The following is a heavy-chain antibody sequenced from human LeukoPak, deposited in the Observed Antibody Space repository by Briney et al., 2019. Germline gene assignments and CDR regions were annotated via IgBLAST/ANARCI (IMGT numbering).Heavy chain of an antibody. CDR2: IYYSGST. V-gene: IGHV4-59*01. J-gene: IGHJ4*02. CDR1: GGSISSYY. Sequence: SETLSLTCTVSGGSISSYYWSWIRQPPGKGLEWIGYIYYSGSTNYDPSLKSRVTISVDTSKNQFSLKLSSVTAADTAVYYCALASGYDWGYYFDYWAREPWSPSPQ. D-gene: IGHD5-12*01. CDR3: ALASGYDWGYYFDY.